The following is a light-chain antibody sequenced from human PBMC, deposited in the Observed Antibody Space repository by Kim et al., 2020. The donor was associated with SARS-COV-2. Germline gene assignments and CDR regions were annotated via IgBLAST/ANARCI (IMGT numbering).Light chain of an antibody. CDR2: KDS. CDR3: QSADSSGTIGV. J-gene: IGLJ3*02. Sequence: PGQTARITCSGDALPKQYAYWYQQKPGQAPVLVIYKDSERPSGIPERFSGSSSGTTVTLTISGVQAEDEADYYCQSADSSGTIGVFGGGTKLTVL. CDR1: ALPKQY. V-gene: IGLV3-25*03.